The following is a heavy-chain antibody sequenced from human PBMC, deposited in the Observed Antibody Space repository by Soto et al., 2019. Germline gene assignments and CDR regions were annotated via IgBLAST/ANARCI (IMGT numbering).Heavy chain of an antibody. J-gene: IGHJ6*02. V-gene: IGHV3-53*01. CDR1: GFIVSSNY. CDR2: IYSSGNT. CDR3: AKNRSPYGMDV. Sequence: GGSLRLSCAASGFIVSSNYMNWVRQAPGKGLEWVSVIYSSGNTYYADSVKGRFTISRDKSKTTVYLQMNSLRAEDTAVYYCAKNRSPYGMDVWGQGTTVTVSS.